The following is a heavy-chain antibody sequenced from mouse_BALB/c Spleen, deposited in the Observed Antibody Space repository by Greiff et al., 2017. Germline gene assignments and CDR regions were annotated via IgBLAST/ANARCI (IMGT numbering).Heavy chain of an antibody. CDR2: IWAGGST. J-gene: IGHJ1*01. D-gene: IGHD2-14*01. V-gene: IGHV2-9*02. Sequence: QVQLKESGPGLVAPSQSLSITCTVSGFSLTSYGVHWVRQPPGKGLEWLGVIWAGGSTNYNSALMSRLSISKDNSKSQVFLKMNSLQTDDTAMYYCARGQVRGYFDVWGAGTTVTVSS. CDR1: GFSLTSYG. CDR3: ARGQVRGYFDV.